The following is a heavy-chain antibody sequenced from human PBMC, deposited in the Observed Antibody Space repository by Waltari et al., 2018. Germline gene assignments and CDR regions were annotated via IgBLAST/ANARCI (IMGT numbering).Heavy chain of an antibody. CDR1: GFTFRSYA. V-gene: IGHV3-23*04. CDR3: AKDLGGFSGSHWYFDL. Sequence: EVQLVESGVGLVQPGGSLRLSCAASGFTFRSYAMGWVRQAPGRGLEWVSSISGSDGRTNYADSAKGRFTISRDNVKNTLFLQMNSLRADDAAVYYCAKDLGGFSGSHWYFDLWGRGTLVTVSS. D-gene: IGHD5-12*01. CDR2: ISGSDGRT. J-gene: IGHJ2*01.